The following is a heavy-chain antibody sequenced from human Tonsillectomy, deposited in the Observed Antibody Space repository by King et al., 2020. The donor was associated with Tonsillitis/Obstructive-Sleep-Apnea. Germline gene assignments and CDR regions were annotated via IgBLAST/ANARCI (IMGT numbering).Heavy chain of an antibody. V-gene: IGHV3-64D*06. D-gene: IGHD3-22*01. CDR3: VKDRDYYDSSGLDAFDI. Sequence: VQLVESGGGLVQPGGSLRLSCSASGFTFSSYAMHWVRQAPGKGLEYVSAISSNGASTYYADSVKGRFTISRDNSKKTLYLQMSSLRAEDTAIYYCVKDRDYYDSSGLDAFDIWGQGTMVTVSS. CDR1: GFTFSSYA. CDR2: ISSNGAST. J-gene: IGHJ3*02.